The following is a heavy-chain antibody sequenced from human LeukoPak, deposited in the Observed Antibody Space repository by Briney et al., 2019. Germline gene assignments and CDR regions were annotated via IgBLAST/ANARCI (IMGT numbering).Heavy chain of an antibody. CDR3: ARQEYGLHY. CDR1: GFTFSSYG. D-gene: IGHD3-10*01. V-gene: IGHV3-33*01. J-gene: IGHJ4*02. CDR2: IWFDGSNK. Sequence: PGGSLRLSCAASGFTFSSYGMPWVRQGPGMGLEWVAVIWFDGSNKFYGDSVKGRFTVSRDNSRNTLYLQMNSLRAEDTAVYYCARQEYGLHYWGQGTLVTVSS.